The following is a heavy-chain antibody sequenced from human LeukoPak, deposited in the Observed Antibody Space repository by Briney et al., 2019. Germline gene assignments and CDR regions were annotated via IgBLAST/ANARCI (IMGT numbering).Heavy chain of an antibody. CDR1: GFTFSSYA. CDR3: ARSYSKWFYDAFDI. D-gene: IGHD3-22*01. V-gene: IGHV3-30*04. Sequence: GGSLRLSCAASGFTFSSYAIHWVRQAPGKGLEWVSFISYDGSNKYYADSVKGRFTISRDNSKNTLYLQMNSLRAEDTSVYYCARSYSKWFYDAFDIWGQGTMVTVSS. CDR2: ISYDGSNK. J-gene: IGHJ3*02.